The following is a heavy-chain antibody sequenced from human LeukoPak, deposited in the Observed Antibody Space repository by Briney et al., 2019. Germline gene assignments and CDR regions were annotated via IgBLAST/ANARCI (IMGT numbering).Heavy chain of an antibody. CDR3: ARIVYSTTFIDY. V-gene: IGHV4-4*07. J-gene: IGHJ4*02. CDR1: GGSISSYY. D-gene: IGHD1-1*01. Sequence: SETLSLTCTVSGGSISSYYWSWIRQAAGKGLEWIGRFYTSGSTNYNPSLKSPITISVDRSNNQFSLRLSSVTAADTAVYYCARIVYSTTFIDYWGQGTLVTVSS. CDR2: FYTSGST.